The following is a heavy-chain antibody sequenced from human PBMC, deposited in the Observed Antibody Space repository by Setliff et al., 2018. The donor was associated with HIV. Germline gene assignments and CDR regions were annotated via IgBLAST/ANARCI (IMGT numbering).Heavy chain of an antibody. D-gene: IGHD6-13*01. Sequence: LRLSWGGFTFSTYAMGWVPQAPGKGLEWVSSISGSGSSTYYIDSVKGRFTISRDNSRNTLYLQMNGLRAEDTALYYCAKVRPRQLVSAKPPYFFDYWGQGTLVTVSS. CDR2: ISGSGSST. CDR3: AKVRPRQLVSAKPPYFFDY. V-gene: IGHV3-23*01. J-gene: IGHJ4*02. CDR1: FTFSTYA.